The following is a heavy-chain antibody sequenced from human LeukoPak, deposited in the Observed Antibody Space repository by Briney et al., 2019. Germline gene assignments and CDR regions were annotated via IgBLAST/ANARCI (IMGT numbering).Heavy chain of an antibody. CDR3: ARDLLGHSDY. D-gene: IGHD2-15*01. J-gene: IGHJ4*02. V-gene: IGHV4-34*01. CDR2: INHSGST. CDR1: GGSFSGYY. Sequence: PSETLSLTCAVYGGSFSGYYWSWIRQPPGKGLEWIGEINHSGSTNYNPSLKSRVTISVDTSKNQFSLKLSSVTAADTAVYYCARDLLGHSDYWGQGTLVTVSS.